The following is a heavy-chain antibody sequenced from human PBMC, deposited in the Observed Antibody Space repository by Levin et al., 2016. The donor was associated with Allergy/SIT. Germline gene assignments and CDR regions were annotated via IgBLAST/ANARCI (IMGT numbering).Heavy chain of an antibody. CDR1: GYTFNNYW. J-gene: IGHJ4*02. D-gene: IGHD1-26*01. Sequence: GESLKISCKASGYTFNNYWIGWVRLVPGKGLEWMGIIYPSDSDTRYSPSVQGHLTISADKSTTTAYLQWTSLKASDTAMYYCARHKTRETDYWGQGTLVTVSS. CDR2: IYPSDSDT. CDR3: ARHKTRETDY. V-gene: IGHV5-51*01.